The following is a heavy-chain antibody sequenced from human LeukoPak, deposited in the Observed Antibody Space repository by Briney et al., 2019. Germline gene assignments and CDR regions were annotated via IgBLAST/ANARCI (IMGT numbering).Heavy chain of an antibody. CDR3: AKPYVAAAGTVISAFDI. CDR2: ISYDGSYK. D-gene: IGHD6-13*01. V-gene: IGHV3-30*18. J-gene: IGHJ3*02. CDR1: GFIFSNYG. Sequence: GGSLRLSCAGSGFIFSNYGMHWVRQAPGKGLEWVAVISYDGSYKYYADSVKGRFTISRDDSKNTLYLQMNSLRAKDTAMYYCAKPYVAAAGTVISAFDIWGQGTMVTVSS.